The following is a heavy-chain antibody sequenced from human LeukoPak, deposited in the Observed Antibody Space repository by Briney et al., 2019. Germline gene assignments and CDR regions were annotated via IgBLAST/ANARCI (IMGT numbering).Heavy chain of an antibody. CDR1: GGSFSGYY. D-gene: IGHD1/OR15-1a*01. J-gene: IGHJ4*02. V-gene: IGHV4-34*01. CDR2: INHSGST. CDR3: ARENTVFDY. Sequence: SETLSLTCAVYGGSFSGYYWSWIRQPPGKGLEWIGEINHSGSTNYNPSLKSRVTISVDTSKNQFSLKLSSVTAADAAVYYCARENTVFDYWGQGTLVTVSS.